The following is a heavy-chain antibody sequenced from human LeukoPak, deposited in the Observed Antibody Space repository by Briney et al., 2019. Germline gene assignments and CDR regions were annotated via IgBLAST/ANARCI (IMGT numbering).Heavy chain of an antibody. CDR1: GYTFTSYA. CDR2: INTNTGNP. D-gene: IGHD7-27*01. CDR3: ARDHVKLGSNFHPFDAFDI. V-gene: IGHV7-4-1*02. Sequence: ASVKVSCKASGYTFTSYAMNWVRQAPGQGLEWMGWINTNTGNPTYAHGFTGRFVFSLDTSVSTAYLQISSLKAEDTAVYYCARDHVKLGSNFHPFDAFDIWGQGTMVTVSS. J-gene: IGHJ3*02.